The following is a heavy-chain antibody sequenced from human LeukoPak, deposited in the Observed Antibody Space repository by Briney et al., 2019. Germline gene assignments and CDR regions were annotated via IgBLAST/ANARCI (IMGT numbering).Heavy chain of an antibody. CDR1: GGSISSSNW. CDR3: ARGTPYCSGGSCYQDYNWFDP. D-gene: IGHD2-15*01. V-gene: IGHV4-4*02. CDR2: IYHSGST. Sequence: SETLSLTCAVSGGSISSSNWWSWVRQPPGKGLEWIGEIYHSGSTNYNPSLKSRVTISVDTSKNQFSLKLSSVTAADTAVYYCARGTPYCSGGSCYQDYNWFDPWGQGTLVTVSS. J-gene: IGHJ5*02.